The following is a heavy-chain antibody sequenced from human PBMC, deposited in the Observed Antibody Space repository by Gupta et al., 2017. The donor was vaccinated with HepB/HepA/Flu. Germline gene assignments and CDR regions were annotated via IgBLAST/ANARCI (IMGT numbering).Heavy chain of an antibody. J-gene: IGHJ6*03. D-gene: IGHD2-15*01. CDR2: INPNSGGT. CDR3: ARDRYCSGGSCYEYRAQDYYYYYMDV. CDR1: GYTFTGYY. Sequence: QVQLVQSGAEVKKPGASVKVSCTSSGYTFTGYYMHWLRQAPGQGLEWMGWINPNSGGTNYAQKFQGRVTMTRDTSISTAYMELSRLRSDDTAVYYCARDRYCSGGSCYEYRAQDYYYYYMDVWGKGTTVTVSS. V-gene: IGHV1-2*02.